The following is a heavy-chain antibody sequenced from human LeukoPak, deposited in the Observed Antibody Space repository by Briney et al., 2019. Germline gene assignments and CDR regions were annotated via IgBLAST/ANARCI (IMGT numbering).Heavy chain of an antibody. CDR1: GYSFTSNY. CDR3: ARDYVDDIPMIKDY. D-gene: IGHD2-8*01. Sequence: ASVTVSCKASGYSFTSNYIHWVRQAPGQGLEWMGMIYPRDGSTSYAQKFQGRVTVTRDTSTSTVHMELSGLRSEDTAVYYCARDYVDDIPMIKDYWGQGTLVTVSS. CDR2: IYPRDGST. J-gene: IGHJ4*02. V-gene: IGHV1-46*01.